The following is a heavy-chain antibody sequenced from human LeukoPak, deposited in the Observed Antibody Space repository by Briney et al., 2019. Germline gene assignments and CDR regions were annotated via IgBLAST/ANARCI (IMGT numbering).Heavy chain of an antibody. CDR3: ARQLGLYSSGGSKPPDY. CDR2: INYDGTTT. V-gene: IGHV3-74*01. D-gene: IGHD3-10*01. CDR1: GFNLSSYW. Sequence: GGSLRLSCAASGFNLSSYWMHWVRQAPGKGLVWISRINYDGTTTSYADSVKGRFTISRDNAKNTPYLQMNSLRAEDTAVYYCARQLGLYSSGGSKPPDYWGQGTLVTVSS. J-gene: IGHJ4*02.